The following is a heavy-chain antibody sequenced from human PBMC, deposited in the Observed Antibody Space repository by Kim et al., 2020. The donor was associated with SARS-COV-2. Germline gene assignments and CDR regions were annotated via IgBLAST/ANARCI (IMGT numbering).Heavy chain of an antibody. D-gene: IGHD7-27*01. CDR2: GGKAD. V-gene: IGHV3-7*01. J-gene: IGHJ4*02. CDR3: AGWGSVNY. Sequence: GGKADKYEDSVRGRFPIARDNAKKSLYLEMNSLRVDDTAVYYCAGWGSVNYWGQGTVVTVSS.